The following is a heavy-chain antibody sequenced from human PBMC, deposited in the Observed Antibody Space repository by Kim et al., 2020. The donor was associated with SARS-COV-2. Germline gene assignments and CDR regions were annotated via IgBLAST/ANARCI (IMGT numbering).Heavy chain of an antibody. CDR1: GGSFSGYY. D-gene: IGHD6-19*01. Sequence: SETLSLTCAVYGGSFSGYYWSWIRQPPGKGLEWIGEINHSGSTNYNPSLKSRVTISVDTSKNQFSLKLSSVTAADTAVYYCASTYSSGWLESDYWGQGTL. V-gene: IGHV4-34*01. CDR3: ASTYSSGWLESDY. CDR2: INHSGST. J-gene: IGHJ4*02.